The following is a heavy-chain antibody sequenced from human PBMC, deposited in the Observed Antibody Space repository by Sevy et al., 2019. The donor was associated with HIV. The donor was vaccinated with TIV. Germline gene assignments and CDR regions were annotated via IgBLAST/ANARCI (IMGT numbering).Heavy chain of an antibody. J-gene: IGHJ3*02. Sequence: GGSLTLSCAASGFIFSSYSVNWVRQAPGKGLEWVSCISSSSSTIYYADSVKGRFTITRDKAKNSLYLQMNSLRAEDTAVYYCARGGIVVGGAFDIWGQGTMVTVSS. CDR1: GFIFSSYS. CDR3: ARGGIVVGGAFDI. CDR2: ISSSSSTI. D-gene: IGHD2-15*01. V-gene: IGHV3-48*01.